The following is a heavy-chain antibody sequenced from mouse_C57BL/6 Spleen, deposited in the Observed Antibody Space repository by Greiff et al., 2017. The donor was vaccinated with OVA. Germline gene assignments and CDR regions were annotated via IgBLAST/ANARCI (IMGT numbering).Heavy chain of an antibody. Sequence: VQLQQPGAELVKPGASVKLSCKASGYTFTSYWMQWVKQRPGQGLEWIGEIDPSDSYTNYNQKFKGKATLTVDTSSSTAYMQLSSLTSEDSAVYDCARGRVYDGYPDVWGTGTTVTVSS. CDR3: ARGRVYDGYPDV. D-gene: IGHD2-3*01. CDR2: IDPSDSYT. V-gene: IGHV1-50*01. CDR1: GYTFTSYW. J-gene: IGHJ1*03.